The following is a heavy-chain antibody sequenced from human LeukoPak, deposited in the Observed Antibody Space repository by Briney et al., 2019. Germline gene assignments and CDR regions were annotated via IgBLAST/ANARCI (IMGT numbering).Heavy chain of an antibody. Sequence: ASVKVSCKASGGTFSSYAISWVRQAPGQGLEWMGGFIPIFGTANYAQKFQGRVTITADESTSTAYMGLSSLRSEDTAVYYRARAGIAAAGTSSWFDPWGQGTLVTVSS. V-gene: IGHV1-69*01. J-gene: IGHJ5*02. CDR2: FIPIFGTA. D-gene: IGHD6-13*01. CDR3: ARAGIAAAGTSSWFDP. CDR1: GGTFSSYA.